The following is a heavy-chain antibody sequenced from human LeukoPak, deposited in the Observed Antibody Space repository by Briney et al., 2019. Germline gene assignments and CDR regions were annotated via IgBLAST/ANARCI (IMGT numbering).Heavy chain of an antibody. J-gene: IGHJ5*02. Sequence: PSETLSLTCAVSGVSISSNNWWNWVRQPPGKGLEWIGEINHSGSTNYNPSLKSRVTISVDTSKNQFSLKLSSVTAADTAVYYCAREGSYYQRGAWFDPWGQGTLVTVSS. V-gene: IGHV4-4*02. CDR3: AREGSYYQRGAWFDP. D-gene: IGHD3-10*01. CDR2: INHSGST. CDR1: GVSISSNNW.